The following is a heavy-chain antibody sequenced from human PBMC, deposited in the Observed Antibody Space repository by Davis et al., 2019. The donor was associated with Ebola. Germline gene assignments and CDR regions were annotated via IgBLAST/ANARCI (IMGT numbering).Heavy chain of an antibody. CDR1: GFTFSSYS. Sequence: GESLKISCAVSGFTFSSYSMNWVRQAPGKGLEWVANIKEDGTERDYGHSVKGRFTISRDDATNSLYLQMNNLRAEDTAVYYCAREWELLDYWGQGTLVTVSS. V-gene: IGHV3-7*01. CDR2: IKEDGTER. J-gene: IGHJ4*02. D-gene: IGHD1-26*01. CDR3: AREWELLDY.